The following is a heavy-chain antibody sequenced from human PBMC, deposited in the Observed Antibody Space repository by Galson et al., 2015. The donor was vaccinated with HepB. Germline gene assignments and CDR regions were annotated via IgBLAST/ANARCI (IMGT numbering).Heavy chain of an antibody. CDR1: GYTFTSYG. V-gene: IGHV1-69*13. CDR2: IIPIFGIA. J-gene: IGHJ6*02. CDR3: ARAQMTTVTTQAYYYGMDV. Sequence: SVKVSCKASGYTFTSYGISWVRQAPGQGLEWMGGIIPIFGIANYAQKFQGRVTITADESTSTAYMELSSLRSEDTAVYYCARAQMTTVTTQAYYYGMDVWGQGTTVAVSS. D-gene: IGHD4-17*01.